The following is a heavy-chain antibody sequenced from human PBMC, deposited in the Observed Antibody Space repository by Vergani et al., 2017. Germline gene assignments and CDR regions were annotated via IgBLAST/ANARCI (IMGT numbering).Heavy chain of an antibody. CDR2: ISAYNGNT. Sequence: QVQLVQSGAEVKKPGASVKVSCKASGYTFTSYGISWVRQAPGQGLEWMGWISAYNGNTNYAQKLQGRVTMTTDTSTSTAYMEMRSLRSDDPAVYYCARDLRVRGDQMKRKGIAAAGPDYWGQGTLVTVSS. V-gene: IGHV1-18*01. D-gene: IGHD6-13*01. CDR3: ARDLRVRGDQMKRKGIAAAGPDY. J-gene: IGHJ4*02. CDR1: GYTFTSYG.